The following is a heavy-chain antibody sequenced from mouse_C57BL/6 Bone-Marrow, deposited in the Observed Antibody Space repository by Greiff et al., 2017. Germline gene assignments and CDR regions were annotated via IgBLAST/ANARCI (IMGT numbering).Heavy chain of an antibody. CDR3: AREFHWYFDV. CDR1: GYTFTNYW. V-gene: IGHV1-63*01. CDR2: IYPGGGYT. J-gene: IGHJ1*03. Sequence: QVQLKQSGAELVRPGTSVKMSCKASGYTFTNYWIGWAKQRPGHGLEWIGEIYPGGGYTNYNEKFKGKATLTADKSSSTAYMQFSSLTSEDSAIYYCAREFHWYFDVWGTGTTVTVSA.